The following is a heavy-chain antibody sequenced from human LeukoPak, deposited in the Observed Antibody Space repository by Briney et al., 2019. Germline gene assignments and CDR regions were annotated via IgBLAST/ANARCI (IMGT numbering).Heavy chain of an antibody. V-gene: IGHV3-21*01. CDR2: ISSSSSYI. D-gene: IGHD6-19*01. Sequence: PGGSLRLSCAASGFTVSSNYMSWVRQAPGKGLEWVSSISSSSSYIYYADSVKGRFTISRDNAKNSLSLQMNSLRAEDAAVYYCARYNSDWGCLDPWGQGTLVTVSS. J-gene: IGHJ5*02. CDR1: GFTVSSNY. CDR3: ARYNSDWGCLDP.